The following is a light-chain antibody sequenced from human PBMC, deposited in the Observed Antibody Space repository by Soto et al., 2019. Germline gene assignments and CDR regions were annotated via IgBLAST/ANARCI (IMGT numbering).Light chain of an antibody. J-gene: IGLJ1*01. CDR3: QAWDSNTNYV. V-gene: IGLV3-1*01. CDR1: KLGDKF. Sequence: SSDLTHPPSVSFSPGQTASITCSGEKLGDKFAWWYQQKPGQSPVLVISQDNKRPSGIPERFSGSNSGNTATLTISGTQAMDEADYYCQAWDSNTNYVFGSGTKVTAL. CDR2: QDN.